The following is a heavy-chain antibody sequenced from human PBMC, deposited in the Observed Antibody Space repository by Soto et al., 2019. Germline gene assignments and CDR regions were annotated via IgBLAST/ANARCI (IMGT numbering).Heavy chain of an antibody. Sequence: GGSLRLSCVGSGIPFSTYAMNWVRQAPGKGLEWVAYISAGTRGHTNYAESVKGRFTISRDNTENSLYLQLNSLRAEDTAMYYCARDFYYGSGTYIIDWGQGTQVNV. D-gene: IGHD3-10*01. CDR2: ISAGTRGHT. CDR3: ARDFYYGSGTYIID. CDR1: GIPFSTYA. J-gene: IGHJ4*02. V-gene: IGHV3-21*05.